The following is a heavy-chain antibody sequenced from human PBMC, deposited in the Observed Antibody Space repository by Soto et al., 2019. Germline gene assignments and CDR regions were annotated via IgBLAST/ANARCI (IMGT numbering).Heavy chain of an antibody. CDR2: INPNSGGT. D-gene: IGHD6-19*01. Sequence: ASVKVSCKASGYTFTGYYMHWVRQAPGQGLEWMGWINPNSGGTNYAQKFQGRVTMTRDTSISTAYMELSRLRSDDTAVYYRRTLAQYSSGWFPDAFDIWGQGTMVTVSS. CDR1: GYTFTGYY. V-gene: IGHV1-2*02. J-gene: IGHJ3*02. CDR3: RTLAQYSSGWFPDAFDI.